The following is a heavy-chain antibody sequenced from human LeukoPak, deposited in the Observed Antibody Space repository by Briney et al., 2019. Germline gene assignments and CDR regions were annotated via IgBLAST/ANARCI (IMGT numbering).Heavy chain of an antibody. CDR1: GFTFSSYA. J-gene: IGHJ4*02. Sequence: GGSLRLSCAASGFTFSSYAVTWVRQAPGKGLEWVSDISGSGASTSYADSVKGRFTISRDNSKNTLYLQMGSLRAEDMAVYYCARVRIQLWESFDYWGQGTLVTVSS. V-gene: IGHV3-23*01. CDR3: ARVRIQLWESFDY. CDR2: ISGSGAST. D-gene: IGHD5-18*01.